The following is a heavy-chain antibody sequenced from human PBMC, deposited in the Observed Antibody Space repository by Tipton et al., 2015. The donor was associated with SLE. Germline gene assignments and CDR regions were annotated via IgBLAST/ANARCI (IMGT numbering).Heavy chain of an antibody. CDR1: GGSISSYY. J-gene: IGHJ4*02. CDR2: IHHSGSN. Sequence: LSLTCTVSGGSISSYYWSWSRQPPGKGREWIGYIHHSGSNNYNPSLQSRVTISRDPSKNQFSLKLISATAAHTAVYYWARAQVGVGDFDYWSQGTLVTVSS. V-gene: IGHV4-59*01. D-gene: IGHD3-16*01. CDR3: ARAQVGVGDFDY.